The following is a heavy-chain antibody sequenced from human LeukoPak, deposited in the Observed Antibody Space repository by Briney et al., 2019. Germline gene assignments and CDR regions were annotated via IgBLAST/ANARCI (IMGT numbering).Heavy chain of an antibody. V-gene: IGHV3-7*01. Sequence: PGGSLRLSCAASGFIFSSYWMKWIRQAPGRGLEWVDNLKQDGGEKYYVDSVKGRSTISRDNAKNSLYLQMNSLRAEDTAVYYCARGGDYSDYWGQGTLVTVSS. J-gene: IGHJ4*02. CDR1: GFIFSSYW. D-gene: IGHD4-17*01. CDR2: LKQDGGEK. CDR3: ARGGDYSDY.